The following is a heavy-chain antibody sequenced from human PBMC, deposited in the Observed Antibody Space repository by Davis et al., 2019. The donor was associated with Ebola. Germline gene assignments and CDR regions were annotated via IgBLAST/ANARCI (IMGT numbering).Heavy chain of an antibody. Sequence: GGSLRLSCAASGFTFSSYAMSWVRQAPGKRLEWVSAISGSGGSTYYADSVKGRFTISRDNSKNTLYLQMNSLRAEDTAVYYCAKVLGMVYANWFDPWGQGTLVTVSS. D-gene: IGHD2-8*01. J-gene: IGHJ5*02. CDR1: GFTFSSYA. CDR3: AKVLGMVYANWFDP. CDR2: ISGSGGST. V-gene: IGHV3-23*01.